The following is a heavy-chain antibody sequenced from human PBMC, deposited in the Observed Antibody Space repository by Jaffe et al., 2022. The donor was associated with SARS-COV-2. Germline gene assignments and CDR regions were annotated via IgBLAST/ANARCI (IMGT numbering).Heavy chain of an antibody. V-gene: IGHV4-34*01. CDR1: GESFSVYY. CDR3: ARGQGELLFFN. CDR2: INHSGST. J-gene: IGHJ4*02. D-gene: IGHD1-7*01. Sequence: QVQLQQWGAGLLKPSETLSLTCAVYGESFSVYYWSWIRQPPGKGLEWIGEINHSGSTNYNPSLKSRVTISVDTSKNQFSLKLSSVTAADTAVYYCARGQGELLFFNWGQGTLVTVSS.